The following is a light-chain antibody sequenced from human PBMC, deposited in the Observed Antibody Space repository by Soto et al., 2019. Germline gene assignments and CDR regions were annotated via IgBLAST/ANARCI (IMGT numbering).Light chain of an antibody. CDR1: QDINTY. J-gene: IGKJ5*01. Sequence: DIKLTQSPSFLSASVGDRVTITCRASQDINTYLAWYQQKPGKAPKLLIFAASTLQNGVPSRFSGSGSGTEFTVTITSLQPEDFATYYCQQRKSYPITFGQGTRREIK. V-gene: IGKV1-9*01. CDR2: AAS. CDR3: QQRKSYPIT.